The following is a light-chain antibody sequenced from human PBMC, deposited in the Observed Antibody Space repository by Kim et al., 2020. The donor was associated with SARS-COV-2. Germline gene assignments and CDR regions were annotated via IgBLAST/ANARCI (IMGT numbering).Light chain of an antibody. CDR2: AAS. CDR1: QGISSY. V-gene: IGKV1-9*01. Sequence: IQLTQSPSSLSASVGDRVTITCRASQGISSYLAWYQQRPGKAPKLLISAASTLQSGVPSSFSGSGSGTDFTLTISSLQPEDLATYYCQQLNSYPLTCGPGTKWISN. CDR3: QQLNSYPLT. J-gene: IGKJ3*01.